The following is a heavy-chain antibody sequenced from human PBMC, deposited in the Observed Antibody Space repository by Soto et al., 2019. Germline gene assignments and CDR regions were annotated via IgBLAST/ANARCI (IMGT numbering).Heavy chain of an antibody. V-gene: IGHV1-69*01. CDR3: ARRYNWNEGGRFDY. CDR1: GGTFSSYA. D-gene: IGHD1-1*01. Sequence: QVQLVQSGAEVKKPGSSVKVSYKASGGTFSSYAISWVRQAPGQGLEWMGGIIPIFGTANYAQKFQGRVTITADASTSTAYMERSSLRSEDTAVYYCARRYNWNEGGRFDYWGQGTLVTVSS. J-gene: IGHJ4*02. CDR2: IIPIFGTA.